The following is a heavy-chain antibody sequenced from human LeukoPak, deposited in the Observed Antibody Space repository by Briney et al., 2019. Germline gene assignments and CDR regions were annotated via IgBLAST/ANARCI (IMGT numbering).Heavy chain of an antibody. J-gene: IGHJ5*02. V-gene: IGHV1-69*06. CDR3: ARGTLRMTRYTPSGYNWFDP. CDR2: IIPIFGTA. CDR1: GGTFSSYA. D-gene: IGHD1-1*01. Sequence: ASVKVSCKASGGTFSSYAISWVRQAPGQGLEWMGGIIPIFGTANYAQKFQGRVTITADKSTSTAYMELSSLRSEDTAVYYCARGTLRMTRYTPSGYNWFDPWGQGTLVTVSS.